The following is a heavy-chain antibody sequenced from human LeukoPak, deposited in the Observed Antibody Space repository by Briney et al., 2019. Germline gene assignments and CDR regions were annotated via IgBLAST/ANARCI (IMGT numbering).Heavy chain of an antibody. J-gene: IGHJ4*02. CDR3: ARGMTNPFDY. CDR1: GFTVSTNY. D-gene: IGHD4-11*01. CDR2: IYSGGST. V-gene: IGHV3-53*04. Sequence: GGSLRLSCAGSGFTVSTNYMSWVRQAPGKGLEWVSVIYSGGSTYCVDSVKGRFTISRHNSENTLYLQMDSLRAEDTAVYYCARGMTNPFDYWGQGTLVTVSS.